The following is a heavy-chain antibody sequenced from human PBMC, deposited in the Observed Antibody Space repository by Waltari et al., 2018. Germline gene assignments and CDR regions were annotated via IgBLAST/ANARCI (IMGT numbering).Heavy chain of an antibody. CDR2: IYHSGST. CDR1: GSSISRGDYY. CDR3: ARWGLDYFDY. J-gene: IGHJ4*02. D-gene: IGHD3-16*01. Sequence: QVQLQESGPGLVKPSQALSLTCTVSGSSISRGDYYWSWIRQHPGKGLEWIGYIYHSGSTYYNPSLKSRVTISVDRSKNQFSLKLSSVTAADTAVYYCARWGLDYFDYWGQGTLVTVSS. V-gene: IGHV4-30-4*08.